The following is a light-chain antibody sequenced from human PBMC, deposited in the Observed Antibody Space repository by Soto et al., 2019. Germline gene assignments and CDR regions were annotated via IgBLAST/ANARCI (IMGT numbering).Light chain of an antibody. CDR3: QQDITAPET. J-gene: IGKJ1*01. Sequence: EIVLTQSPGTLSLSPGERATLSCRASPSVSSNYLAWYQQKSGQAPRLRIYGASSRATGTPDRLSGSESGTDFTLTISRLEPEDCAVYHCQQDITAPETFGQGTKVEIK. V-gene: IGKV3-20*01. CDR2: GAS. CDR1: PSVSSNY.